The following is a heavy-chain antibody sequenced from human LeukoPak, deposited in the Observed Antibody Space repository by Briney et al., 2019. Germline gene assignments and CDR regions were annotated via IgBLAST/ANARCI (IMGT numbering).Heavy chain of an antibody. CDR2: ITGSSSYI. Sequence: GGSLRLSCVASGFTFNTYSMNWVRQAPGKGLEWVSSITGSSSYIHYADSVKGRFTISRDNAKNSLYLQMNSLRAEDTAVYYCARGFADFVWGSYPSSYWGQGILVTVSS. CDR3: ARGFADFVWGSYPSSY. CDR1: GFTFNTYS. D-gene: IGHD3-16*02. J-gene: IGHJ4*02. V-gene: IGHV3-21*01.